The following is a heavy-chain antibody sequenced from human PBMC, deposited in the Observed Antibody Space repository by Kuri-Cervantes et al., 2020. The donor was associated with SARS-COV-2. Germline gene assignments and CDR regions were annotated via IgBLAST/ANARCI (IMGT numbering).Heavy chain of an antibody. Sequence: GESLKISCAASGFTVSSNYMSWVRQAPGKGLEWVSVIYSGGSTYYADSVKGRFTISRDNSKNTLYLQMNSLRAEDTAVYYCARYHRGYCTNGVYSYFDYWGQGTLVTGSS. CDR1: GFTVSSNY. V-gene: IGHV3-66*01. CDR2: IYSGGST. J-gene: IGHJ4*02. D-gene: IGHD2-8*01. CDR3: ARYHRGYCTNGVYSYFDY.